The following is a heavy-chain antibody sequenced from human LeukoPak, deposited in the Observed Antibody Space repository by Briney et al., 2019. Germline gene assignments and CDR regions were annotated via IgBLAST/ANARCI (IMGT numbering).Heavy chain of an antibody. CDR3: ARVAEIQLWLRSAFDY. V-gene: IGHV3-21*01. J-gene: IGHJ4*02. Sequence: GGSLRLSCAASGFTFSSYSMNWVRQAPGKGLEWVSSISSSSSYIYYADSVKGRFTISRDNAKNSLYLQMSSLRDEDTAVYYCARVAEIQLWLRSAFDYWGQGTLVTVSS. CDR1: GFTFSSYS. D-gene: IGHD5-18*01. CDR2: ISSSSSYI.